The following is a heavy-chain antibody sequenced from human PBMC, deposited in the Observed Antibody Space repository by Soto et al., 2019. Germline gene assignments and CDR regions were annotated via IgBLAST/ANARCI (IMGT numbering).Heavy chain of an antibody. D-gene: IGHD3-16*02. J-gene: IGHJ4*02. CDR3: ARCSYDYVWGSYRYFDY. V-gene: IGHV1-69*01. CDR1: GGTFSSYA. Sequence: QVQLVQSGAEVKKPGSSVKVSCKASGGTFSSYAISWVRQAPGQGLEWMGGIIPIFGTANYAQKFQGRVTITADESTSTAYMELSSQRSEDTAVYYCARCSYDYVWGSYRYFDYWGQGTLVTVSS. CDR2: IIPIFGTA.